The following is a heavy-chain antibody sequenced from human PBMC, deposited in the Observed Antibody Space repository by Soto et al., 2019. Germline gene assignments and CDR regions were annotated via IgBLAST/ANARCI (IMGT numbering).Heavy chain of an antibody. V-gene: IGHV1-3*04. Sequence: QVQVVQSGAEVKKPGASVKVSCKASGITYTTYAIHWVRQAPGQGLEWMGWINTGNGNTRYSQRFQGRVTLTTDTSARTAYMDLSSLTSEDTAVYYCAGAISGYVTWGQGTLITVSS. CDR1: GITYTTYA. D-gene: IGHD5-12*01. CDR3: AGAISGYVT. CDR2: INTGNGNT. J-gene: IGHJ5*02.